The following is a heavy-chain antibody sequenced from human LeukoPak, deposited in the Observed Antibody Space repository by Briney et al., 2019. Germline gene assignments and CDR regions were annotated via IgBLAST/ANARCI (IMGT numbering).Heavy chain of an antibody. V-gene: IGHV3-7*01. CDR3: AREADGMYYYDSSGYGNWFDP. D-gene: IGHD3-22*01. Sequence: GGSLRLSCAASGFTFSSYWMSWVRQAPGKGLEWVANIKQDGSEKYYVDSVKGRFTISRDNAKNSLYLQMNSLRAEDTAVYYCAREADGMYYYDSSGYGNWFDPWGQGTLVTVSS. CDR2: IKQDGSEK. CDR1: GFTFSSYW. J-gene: IGHJ5*02.